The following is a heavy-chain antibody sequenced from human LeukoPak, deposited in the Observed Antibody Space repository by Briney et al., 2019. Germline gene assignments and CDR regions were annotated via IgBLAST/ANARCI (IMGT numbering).Heavy chain of an antibody. D-gene: IGHD1-26*01. Sequence: SETLSLTCTVSGGSISSSSYYWGWIRQPPGKGLEWIGSIYYSGSTYYNPSLKSRVTISVDTSKNQFSLKLSSVTAADTAVYYCASFGSYYGLYFDYWGQGTLVTVSS. CDR3: ASFGSYYGLYFDY. V-gene: IGHV4-39*07. CDR1: GGSISSSSYY. J-gene: IGHJ4*02. CDR2: IYYSGST.